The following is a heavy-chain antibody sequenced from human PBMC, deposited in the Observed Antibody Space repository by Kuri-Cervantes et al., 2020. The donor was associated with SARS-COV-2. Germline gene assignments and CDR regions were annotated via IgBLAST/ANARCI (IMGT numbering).Heavy chain of an antibody. Sequence: ASGKVSCKASGYTFTGYYMHWVRQAPGQGLEWMGIINPSGGSTSYAQKFQGRVTMTRDTSTSTVYMELSSLRSEDTAVYYCARVDDSSGYQDYFDYWGQGTLVTVSS. CDR1: GYTFTGYY. D-gene: IGHD3-22*01. CDR3: ARVDDSSGYQDYFDY. J-gene: IGHJ4*02. V-gene: IGHV1-46*03. CDR2: INPSGGST.